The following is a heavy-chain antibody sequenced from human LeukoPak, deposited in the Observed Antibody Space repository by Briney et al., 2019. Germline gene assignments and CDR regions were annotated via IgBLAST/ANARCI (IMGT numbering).Heavy chain of an antibody. J-gene: IGHJ4*02. Sequence: GASVTVSFTASGYTFTVYYMHWVRQAPGQGQEWMGWINPNSGGTNYAQKFQGGVTMTRDTSISTAYMELSRLRSDDTAVYYCARRPRATPTVFDYWGQGTLVTVSS. CDR3: ARRPRATPTVFDY. CDR1: GYTFTVYY. CDR2: INPNSGGT. D-gene: IGHD1-26*01. V-gene: IGHV1-2*02.